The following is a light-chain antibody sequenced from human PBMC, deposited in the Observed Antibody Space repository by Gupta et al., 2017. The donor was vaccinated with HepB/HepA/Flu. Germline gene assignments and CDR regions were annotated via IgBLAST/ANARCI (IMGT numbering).Light chain of an antibody. J-gene: IGLJ2*01. V-gene: IGLV2-14*01. CDR3: SSDTSSSNLV. Sequence: QSALTQPASVSGSPGQSITISCTGSSSDVGGYDYVSLYQQTPGNAHKLIIYDVTNRSAGVSNRFSGSKAGNAASLTISGLRDEDEDEYYCSSDTSSSNLVFGGGTKLTVL. CDR1: SSDVGGYDY. CDR2: DVT.